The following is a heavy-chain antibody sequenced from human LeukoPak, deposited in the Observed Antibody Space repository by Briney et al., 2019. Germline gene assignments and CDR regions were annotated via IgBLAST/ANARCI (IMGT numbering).Heavy chain of an antibody. V-gene: IGHV3-30*18. Sequence: PGGSLRLSCAASGFTFSSYGMHWVRRAPGKGLEWVAVISYDGSNKYYADSVKGRFTISRDNSKNTLYLQMSSLRAEDTAVYYCAKDRGSGTGIVGATNYWGQGTLVTVSS. D-gene: IGHD1-26*01. CDR2: ISYDGSNK. J-gene: IGHJ4*02. CDR3: AKDRGSGTGIVGATNY. CDR1: GFTFSSYG.